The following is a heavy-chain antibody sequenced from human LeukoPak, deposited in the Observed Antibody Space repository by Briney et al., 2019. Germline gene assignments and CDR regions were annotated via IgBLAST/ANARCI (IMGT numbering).Heavy chain of an antibody. D-gene: IGHD6-13*01. CDR3: ARGSGSSWSHVFFDY. Sequence: NASQTLSLTCTVSGGSISSGSYYWSWIRQPPGKGLEWIGEINHSGSTNYNPSLKSRVTISVDTSKNQFSLKLSSVTAADTAVYYCARGSGSSWSHVFFDYWGQGTLVTVSS. J-gene: IGHJ4*02. V-gene: IGHV4-39*07. CDR1: GGSISSGSYY. CDR2: INHSGST.